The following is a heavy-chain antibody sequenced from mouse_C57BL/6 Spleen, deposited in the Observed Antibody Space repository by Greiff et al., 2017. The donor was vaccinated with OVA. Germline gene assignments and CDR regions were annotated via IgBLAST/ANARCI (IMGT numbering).Heavy chain of an antibody. V-gene: IGHV5-17*01. J-gene: IGHJ4*01. CDR3: ARRPGTYAMDY. Sequence: EVNVVESGGGLVKPGGSLKLSCAASGFTFSDYGMHWVRQAPEKGLEWVAYISSGSSTIYYADTVKGRFTISRDNAKNTLFLQMTSLRSEDTAMYYCARRPGTYAMDYWGQGTSVTVSS. CDR1: GFTFSDYG. CDR2: ISSGSSTI. D-gene: IGHD4-1*01.